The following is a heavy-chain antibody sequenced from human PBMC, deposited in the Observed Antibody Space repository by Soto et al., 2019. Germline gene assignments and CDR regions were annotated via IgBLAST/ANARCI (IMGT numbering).Heavy chain of an antibody. CDR2: IIPIFGTA. V-gene: IGHV1-69*13. Sequence: SVKVSCKASGGTFSSYAISWVRQAPGQGLEWMGGIIPIFGTANYAQKFQGRVTITADESTSTAYMELSSLRSEDTAVYYCASDNSITGTNYGMDVWGQGTTVTVSS. CDR1: GGTFSSYA. CDR3: ASDNSITGTNYGMDV. D-gene: IGHD1-20*01. J-gene: IGHJ6*02.